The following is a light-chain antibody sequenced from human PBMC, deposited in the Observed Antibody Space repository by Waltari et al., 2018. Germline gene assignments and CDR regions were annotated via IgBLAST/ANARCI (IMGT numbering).Light chain of an antibody. CDR1: QSISTN. J-gene: IGKJ5*01. CDR2: GAS. CDR3: QQYNNWPLTVT. V-gene: IGKV3D-15*01. Sequence: EIVMTQSPATVSVSPGERAALPCRASQSISTNLAWYQQKPGQAPRLLIYGASTRATGIPVRFSGSGSGTECTLTISSLQSEDFGLYYCQQYNNWPLTVTFGQGTRLDI.